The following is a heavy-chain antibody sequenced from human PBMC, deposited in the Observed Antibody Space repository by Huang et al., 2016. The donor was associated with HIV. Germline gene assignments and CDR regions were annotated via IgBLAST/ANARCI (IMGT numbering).Heavy chain of an antibody. CDR2: ISPILGTI. J-gene: IGHJ3*02. V-gene: IGHV1-69*01. CDR1: GGTFSSFG. D-gene: IGHD1-20*01. CDR3: AREFVYTSSDYAFDI. Sequence: QVQLVQSGAEVKKSGSSVKVSCKASGGTFSSFGITWVRQAPGQGLEWMGGISPILGTINYAQKVQGRVTITADEFTSTAHMELSRLRSGDTAVYYCAREFVYTSSDYAFDIWGQGTMVTVSS.